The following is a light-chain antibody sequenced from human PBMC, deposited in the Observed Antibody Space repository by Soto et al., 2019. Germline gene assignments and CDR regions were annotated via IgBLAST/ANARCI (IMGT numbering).Light chain of an antibody. CDR3: CARADTSSVL. V-gene: IGLV2-23*01. J-gene: IGLJ2*01. CDR1: SRDVGGYNL. Sequence: QPVLTQPASVSGSPGQSIIISCTGTSRDVGGYNLFSWYQQYPDKAPKLIIYEGTKRPSGVSNRFSGSWSGDTASLTISGLQAEDEADYYCCARADTSSVLFGGGTKLTVL. CDR2: EGT.